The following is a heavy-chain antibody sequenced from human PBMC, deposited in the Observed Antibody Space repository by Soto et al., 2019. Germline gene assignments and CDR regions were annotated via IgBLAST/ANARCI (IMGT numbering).Heavy chain of an antibody. CDR3: ARGRGRTMNY. CDR2: INHSGST. CDR1: GGSFSGYY. V-gene: IGHV4-34*01. Sequence: QVQLQQWGAGLLKPSETLSLTCAVYGGSFSGYYWSWIRQPPGKGLEWIGEINHSGSTNYNPSLKSRVTISVDMSKNQFSLKLSSVTAADTAVYYCARGRGRTMNYWGQGTLVTVSS. D-gene: IGHD3-22*01. J-gene: IGHJ4*02.